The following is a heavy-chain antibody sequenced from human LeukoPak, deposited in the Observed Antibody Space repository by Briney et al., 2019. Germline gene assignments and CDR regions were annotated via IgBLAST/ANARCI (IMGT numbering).Heavy chain of an antibody. CDR2: IYYSGST. CDR3: ARDNYYDSSGYTH. D-gene: IGHD3-22*01. J-gene: IGHJ4*02. Sequence: SETLSLTCTVSGGSISSYYWSWIRQPPGKGLEWIGYIYYSGSTNYNPSLKGRVTISVDTSKNQFSLKLSSVTAADTAVYYCARDNYYDSSGYTHWGQGTLVTVSS. CDR1: GGSISSYY. V-gene: IGHV4-59*01.